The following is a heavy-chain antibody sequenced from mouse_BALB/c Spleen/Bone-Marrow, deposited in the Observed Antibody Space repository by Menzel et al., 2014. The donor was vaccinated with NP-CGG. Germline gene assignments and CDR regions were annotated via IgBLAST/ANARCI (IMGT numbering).Heavy chain of an antibody. D-gene: IGHD2-1*01. V-gene: IGHV5-6-3*01. Sequence: DVQLVESGGGLVQPGGSLKLSCAASGFTFSSYGMSWVRQTPDKRLELVATINSNGGSTYYPDSVKGRFTISRDNAKNTLYLQMSSLKSEDTAMYYCARGNYGNYGAMDYWGQGTSVTVSS. CDR3: ARGNYGNYGAMDY. CDR2: INSNGGST. J-gene: IGHJ4*01. CDR1: GFTFSSYG.